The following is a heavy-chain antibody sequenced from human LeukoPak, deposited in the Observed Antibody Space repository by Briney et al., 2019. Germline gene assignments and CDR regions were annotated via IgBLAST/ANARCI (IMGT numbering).Heavy chain of an antibody. D-gene: IGHD3-3*01. V-gene: IGHV3-73*01. J-gene: IGHJ5*02. CDR3: TSPTGYDFWSGYYGFDP. Sequence: GGSLRLSCAASGFTFSGSAMHWVRQASGKGLEWVGRIGSKANSYATAYAASVKGRFTISRDDSKNTAYLQMNSLKTEDTAVYYCTSPTGYDFWSGYYGFDPWGQGTLVTVSS. CDR1: GFTFSGSA. CDR2: IGSKANSYAT.